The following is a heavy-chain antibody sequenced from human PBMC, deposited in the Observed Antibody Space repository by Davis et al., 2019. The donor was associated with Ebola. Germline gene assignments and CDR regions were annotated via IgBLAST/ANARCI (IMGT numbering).Heavy chain of an antibody. CDR3: AKAAGGWNGKYDY. J-gene: IGHJ4*02. D-gene: IGHD1-1*01. CDR1: GFTFSGSA. V-gene: IGHV3-73*01. Sequence: PGGSLRLSCAASGFTFSGSAMHWVRQASGKGLEWVGRIRSKANSYATAYAASVKGRFTISRDNSKNMLYLQMNSLSAEDTAVYYCAKAAGGWNGKYDYWGQGTLVTVSS. CDR2: IRSKANSYAT.